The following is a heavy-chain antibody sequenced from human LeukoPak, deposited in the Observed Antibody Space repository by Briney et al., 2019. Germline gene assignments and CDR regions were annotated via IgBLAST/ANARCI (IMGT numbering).Heavy chain of an antibody. CDR1: GFNFTNYN. CDR3: ARDLAWDAFDI. V-gene: IGHV3-21*01. Sequence: GGSLRLSCAASGFNFTNYNMNWVRQAPGKGLEWVSSIHSSSGSIYYADSLKGRFTISRDNAKNSLYLQMNSLRAEDTAVYYCARDLAWDAFDIWGQGTMVTVSS. J-gene: IGHJ3*02. CDR2: IHSSSGSI.